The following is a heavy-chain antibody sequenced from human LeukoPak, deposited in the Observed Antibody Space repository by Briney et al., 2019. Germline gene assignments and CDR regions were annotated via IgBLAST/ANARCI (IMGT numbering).Heavy chain of an antibody. CDR2: ISYDGSNK. Sequence: GGSLRLSCAASGFTFSSYAMHWVRQAPGKGLGWVAVISYDGSNKYYADSVKGRFTISRDNSKNTLYLQMNSLRAEDTAVYYCARISSPYYGMDVWGQGTTVTVSS. CDR1: GFTFSSYA. V-gene: IGHV3-30-3*01. CDR3: ARISSPYYGMDV. J-gene: IGHJ6*02.